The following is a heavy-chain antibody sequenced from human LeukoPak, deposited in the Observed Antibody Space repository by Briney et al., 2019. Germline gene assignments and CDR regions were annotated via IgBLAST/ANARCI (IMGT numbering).Heavy chain of an antibody. V-gene: IGHV3-30*04. CDR2: ISYDGSNK. CDR3: ARERGSSPGHWFDP. J-gene: IGHJ5*02. Sequence: PGRSLRLSCAASGFTFSSYAMHWVRQAPGKGLEWVAVISYDGSNKYYADSVKGRFTISRDNSKNTPYLQMNSLRAEDTAVYYCARERGSSPGHWFDPWGQGTLVTVSS. CDR1: GFTFSSYA. D-gene: IGHD3-10*01.